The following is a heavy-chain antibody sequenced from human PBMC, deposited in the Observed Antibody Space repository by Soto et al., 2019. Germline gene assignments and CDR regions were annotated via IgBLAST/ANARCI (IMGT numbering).Heavy chain of an antibody. D-gene: IGHD3-3*02. J-gene: IGHJ6*02. CDR1: GGSLRGYS. CDR2: VYSGGGT. CDR3: EREKTPMSPHHFYYGMDV. Sequence: SETLSLTCTVSGGSLRGYSWSWIRQSPGKGLEWIGYVYSGGGTNYSPSFMGRVTISVDTTDNQFSLKLNSVTAADTAVYYCEREKTPMSPHHFYYGMDVWGQGTTVTVSS. V-gene: IGHV4-59*01.